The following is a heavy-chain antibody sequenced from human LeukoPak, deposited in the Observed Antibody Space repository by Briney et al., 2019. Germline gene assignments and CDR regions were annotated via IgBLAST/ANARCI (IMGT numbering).Heavy chain of an antibody. V-gene: IGHV1-2*02. CDR3: ARSSRPCSGGSCYLYSYYYHNMDV. D-gene: IGHD2-15*01. J-gene: IGHJ6*03. CDR1: GYTFTGYY. CDR2: INPNNGGT. Sequence: ASVKVSCKASGYTFTGYYIHWVRQAPGQGLELMGWINPNNGGTNYAQKFQGRVTMTRDTSISTAYVELSRLRSDDTAVYYCARSSRPCSGGSCYLYSYYYHNMDVWGKGTMVTIAS.